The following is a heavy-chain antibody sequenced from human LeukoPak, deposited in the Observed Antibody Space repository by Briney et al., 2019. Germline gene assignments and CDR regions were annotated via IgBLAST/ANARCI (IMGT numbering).Heavy chain of an antibody. Sequence: SEILSLTCTVSGVSISSYYWYWIRQPPGKGLEWIGYMPDGANTKYNPSLKSRVTKSGDTSKNQFSLKLSSVTAADTAVYYCASSTIPFGGVIVSDMRSDAFDIWGQGTTVTVSS. V-gene: IGHV4-59*12. CDR1: GVSISSYY. J-gene: IGHJ3*02. CDR2: MPDGANT. CDR3: ASSTIPFGGVIVSDMRSDAFDI. D-gene: IGHD3-16*02.